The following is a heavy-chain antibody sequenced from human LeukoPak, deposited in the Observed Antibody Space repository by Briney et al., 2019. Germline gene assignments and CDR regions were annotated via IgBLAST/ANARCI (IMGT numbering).Heavy chain of an antibody. Sequence: GGSLRLSCAASGFTFSGFAMHWVRQAPGKQLEYVSAICSDGGCTYYANSVKGRFTIPRDNSKNTLYLQMGSLRAEDMAVYYCARWGYYSNYDYWGQGTLVTVSS. CDR2: ICSDGGCT. CDR3: ARWGYYSNYDY. CDR1: GFTFSGFA. J-gene: IGHJ4*02. D-gene: IGHD4-11*01. V-gene: IGHV3-64*01.